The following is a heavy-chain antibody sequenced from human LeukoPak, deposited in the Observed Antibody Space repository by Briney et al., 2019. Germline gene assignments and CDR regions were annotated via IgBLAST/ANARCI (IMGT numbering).Heavy chain of an antibody. CDR3: ARDERGVQPFDC. CDR1: GGSISSYY. V-gene: IGHV4-39*07. D-gene: IGHD1-1*01. Sequence: SETLSLTCTVSGGSISSYYWGWVRQPPGKGLEWIASISYSEITFYNPPLKSRVTMSVDTSKNEISLNLSSVTAEDTAVYYCARDERGVQPFDCWGQGTLVTVSS. J-gene: IGHJ4*02. CDR2: ISYSEIT.